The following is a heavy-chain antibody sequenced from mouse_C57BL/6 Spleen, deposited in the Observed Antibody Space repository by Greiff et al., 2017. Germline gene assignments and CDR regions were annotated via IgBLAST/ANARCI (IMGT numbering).Heavy chain of an antibody. D-gene: IGHD1-1*01. CDR2: ISSGSSTI. Sequence: EVQLVESGGGLVKPGGSLKLSCAASGFTFSDYGMHWVRQAPEKGLEWVAYISSGSSTIYYADTVKGRFTISRDNAKNTLFLQMTSLRSEDTAMYYCARLGSSSVAYWGQGTLVTVSA. V-gene: IGHV5-17*01. CDR3: ARLGSSSVAY. CDR1: GFTFSDYG. J-gene: IGHJ3*01.